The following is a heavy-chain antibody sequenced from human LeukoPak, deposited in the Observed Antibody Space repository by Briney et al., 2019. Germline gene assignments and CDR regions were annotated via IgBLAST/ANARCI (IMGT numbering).Heavy chain of an antibody. CDR2: IRQDGGQI. CDR3: ARADLEWYLDL. J-gene: IGHJ2*01. Sequence: GGSLRLSCTASGFIFSTYGMSWVRQAPGMGLEWVGKIRQDGGQIFYVDSVKGRFTISRDNAKNSLYLQLNKLRAEDTAVSYCARADLEWYLDLWGRGTLVTVSS. V-gene: IGHV3-7*01. CDR1: GFIFSTYG.